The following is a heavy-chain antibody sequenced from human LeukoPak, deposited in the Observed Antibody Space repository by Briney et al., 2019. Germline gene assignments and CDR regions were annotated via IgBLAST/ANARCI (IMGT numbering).Heavy chain of an antibody. Sequence: ASVKVSCKVSGYTFTDYYMHWVQQAPGKGLEWMGLVDPEDGETIYAEKFQGRVTITADTSTATAYMELSSLRSEDTAVYYCATAKQWLVPVFDYWGQGTLVTVSS. V-gene: IGHV1-69-2*01. CDR1: GYTFTDYY. J-gene: IGHJ4*02. CDR3: ATAKQWLVPVFDY. D-gene: IGHD6-19*01. CDR2: VDPEDGET.